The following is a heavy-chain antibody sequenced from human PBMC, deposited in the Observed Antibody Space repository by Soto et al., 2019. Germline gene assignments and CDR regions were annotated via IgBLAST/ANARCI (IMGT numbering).Heavy chain of an antibody. D-gene: IGHD3-3*01. CDR3: AKRPSYDFDI. CDR2: INKNGGST. V-gene: IGHV3-23*01. CDR1: GFTFSTYA. J-gene: IGHJ5*02. Sequence: EVQLLESGGGLVQPGGSLRLSCAASGFTFSTYAMSWVRQAPGKGLEWVSSINKNGGSTFYADSVKGRCTISRDNSKDKMVRQRNRLRAADTAVKHCAKRPSYDFDIWGQGTLVTVSS.